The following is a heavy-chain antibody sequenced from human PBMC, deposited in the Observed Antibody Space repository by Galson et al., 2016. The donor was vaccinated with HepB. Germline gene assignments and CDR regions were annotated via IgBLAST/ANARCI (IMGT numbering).Heavy chain of an antibody. D-gene: IGHD3-10*01. CDR3: ARRSSDAFDI. CDR2: IYPGDSDT. CDR1: GFTITSYW. Sequence: QSGAEVKKSGESLQISCKYSGFTITSYWIAWVRQMPGKGLEWMGTIYPGDSDTRYSPSSQGRVTISADKSISAAYLQWNSLKASDTAIYYCARRSSDAFDIWGQGTMVTVSS. J-gene: IGHJ3*02. V-gene: IGHV5-51*01.